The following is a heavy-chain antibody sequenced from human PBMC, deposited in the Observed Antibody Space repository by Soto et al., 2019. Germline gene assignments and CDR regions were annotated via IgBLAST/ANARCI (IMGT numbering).Heavy chain of an antibody. CDR3: ARAEYDYIWYYY. CDR2: INAGNGNT. Sequence: GASVQVSSKDSVNTLTNYAMQLVLQAPGQRLEWMGWINAGNGNTKYSQKFQGRVTITRDTSASTAYMELSSLRSEDTAVYYCARAEYDYIWYYYWGQGTLVTVSS. D-gene: IGHD3-16*01. V-gene: IGHV1-3*01. J-gene: IGHJ4*02. CDR1: VNTLTNYA.